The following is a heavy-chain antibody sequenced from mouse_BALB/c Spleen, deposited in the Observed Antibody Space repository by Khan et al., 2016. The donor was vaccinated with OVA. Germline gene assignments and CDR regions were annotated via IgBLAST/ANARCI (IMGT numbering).Heavy chain of an antibody. Sequence: DLVKPGASVKLSCKASGYTFTSYWINWIKQRPGQGLEWIGRIGPGSGSTYYNEMFKGKATLTVDTSSSTAYIQPSSLSSEDSAVYFCAREDYYGSTDYAMDYWGQGTSGTVSS. CDR2: IGPGSGST. CDR3: AREDYYGSTDYAMDY. CDR1: GYTFTSYW. V-gene: IGHV1S41*01. D-gene: IGHD1-1*01. J-gene: IGHJ4*01.